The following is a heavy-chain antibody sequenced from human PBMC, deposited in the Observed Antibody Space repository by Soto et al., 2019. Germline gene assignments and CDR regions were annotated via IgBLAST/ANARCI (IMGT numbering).Heavy chain of an antibody. V-gene: IGHV3-23*01. D-gene: IGHD2-8*02. Sequence: EVQLLESGGAWARLGGSLRFSCAPSGFTFSSNAMSWVRQAPGKGLEWVSGISDSGGDTYYADSVKGRFTISRDSSKNTLYLQMNSLRDEDTAVYYCVRDWTGEKCPCMDVWGQGTTVTVSS. CDR2: ISDSGGDT. CDR3: VRDWTGEKCPCMDV. J-gene: IGHJ6*02. CDR1: GFTFSSNA.